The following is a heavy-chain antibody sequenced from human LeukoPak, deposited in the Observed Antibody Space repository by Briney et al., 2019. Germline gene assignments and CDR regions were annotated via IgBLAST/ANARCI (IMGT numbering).Heavy chain of an antibody. V-gene: IGHV3-23*01. D-gene: IGHD3-10*01. CDR3: ARDAGRGGDFDY. CDR2: VSAGDGSS. CDR1: WFTFAGNA. Sequence: GGSLRLSCSPSWFTFAGNAMRWVGQAPGKGLEWVSGVSAGDGSSHYADSVKGRFTISVDNDKNSLCLQMNSLRAEDTAVYYCARDAGRGGDFDYWGQGTLVIVTA. J-gene: IGHJ4*02.